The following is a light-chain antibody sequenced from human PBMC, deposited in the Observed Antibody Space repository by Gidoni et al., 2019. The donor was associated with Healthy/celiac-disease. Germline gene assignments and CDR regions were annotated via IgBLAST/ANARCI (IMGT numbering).Light chain of an antibody. Sequence: QSPSSLYASVGDRVTITCQARQDISNSLNWYQQKPGKAPKLLIYDASNLETGVPSRFSGSGSGTDFTFTISSLQPADIATYYCQQYDTLPLTFGQXTRLEIK. CDR1: QDISNS. CDR3: QQYDTLPLT. V-gene: IGKV1-33*01. J-gene: IGKJ5*01. CDR2: DAS.